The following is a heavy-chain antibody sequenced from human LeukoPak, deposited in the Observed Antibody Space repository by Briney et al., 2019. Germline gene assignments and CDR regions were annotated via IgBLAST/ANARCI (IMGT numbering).Heavy chain of an antibody. Sequence: SETLSLTCNVSGGSFSAFYWSWIRQPPGEGLEWVGELSHTGNTNYNPSLKSRVTFSVDTSKNQFSLKLSSVTAADTAVFYCASLTTADAFDIWGQGTMVTVSS. CDR1: GGSFSAFY. CDR2: LSHTGNT. CDR3: ASLTTADAFDI. V-gene: IGHV4-34*01. J-gene: IGHJ3*02. D-gene: IGHD3-22*01.